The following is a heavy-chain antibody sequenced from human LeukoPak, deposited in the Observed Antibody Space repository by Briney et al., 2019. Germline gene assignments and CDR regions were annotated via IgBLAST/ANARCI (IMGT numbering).Heavy chain of an antibody. CDR1: GGSFSGYY. V-gene: IGHV4-34*01. D-gene: IGHD3-16*02. CDR3: ARGTSPYDYVWGSYRYSSYYFDY. J-gene: IGHJ4*02. Sequence: PSETLSLTCAVYGGSFSGYYWSWIRQPPGKGLEWIGEINHSGSTNYNPSLKSRVTISVDTSKNQFSLKLSSVTAADTAVYYCARGTSPYDYVWGSYRYSSYYFDYWGQGTLVTVSS. CDR2: INHSGST.